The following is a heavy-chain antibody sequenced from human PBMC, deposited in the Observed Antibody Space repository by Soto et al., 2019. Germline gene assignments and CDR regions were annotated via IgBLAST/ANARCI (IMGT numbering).Heavy chain of an antibody. D-gene: IGHD5-12*01. CDR1: GGSFGGYY. CDR2: INHSVST. J-gene: IGHJ4*02. CDR3: ATSEGRDGYSFDY. V-gene: IGHV4-34*01. Sequence: SETLSLTCAFYGGSFGGYYCIWIRQPPGKGLEWIGEINHSVSTNYNPSLKSRVTISVDTSKNQFSLKLSSLTSEDTAVYYCATSEGRDGYSFDYWGPGTLVTVSS.